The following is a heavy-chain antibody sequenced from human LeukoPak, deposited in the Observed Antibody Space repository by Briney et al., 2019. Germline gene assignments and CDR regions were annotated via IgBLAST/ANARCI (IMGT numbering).Heavy chain of an antibody. V-gene: IGHV4-34*01. CDR3: ARGLAKAGTTY. CDR1: GGTFSGYY. J-gene: IGHJ4*02. D-gene: IGHD1-7*01. CDR2: INHSGST. Sequence: SETLSLTCAVYGGTFSGYYWSWIRQPPGKGLEWIGEINHSGSTNYNPSLKSRVTISVDTSKNQFSLKLSSVTAADTAVYYCARGLAKAGTTYWGQGTLVTVSS.